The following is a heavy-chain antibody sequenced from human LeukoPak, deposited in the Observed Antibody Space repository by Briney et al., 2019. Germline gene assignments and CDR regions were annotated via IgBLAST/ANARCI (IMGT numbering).Heavy chain of an antibody. V-gene: IGHV3-21*01. CDR2: ISGSSTYI. Sequence: GGSLRLSCAASGFTFSSYAMSWVRQAPGKGLEWVSSISGSSTYIYYTDSVKGRFTISRDNAKNSLYLQMNSLRAEDTAVYYCARMGGYYDILTGSPWGQGTLVTVSS. D-gene: IGHD3-9*01. CDR3: ARMGGYYDILTGSP. CDR1: GFTFSSYA. J-gene: IGHJ5*02.